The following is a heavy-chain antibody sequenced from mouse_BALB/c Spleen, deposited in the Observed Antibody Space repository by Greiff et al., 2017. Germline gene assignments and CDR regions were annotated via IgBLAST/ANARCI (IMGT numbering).Heavy chain of an antibody. CDR3: ARKGTTVVPFAY. V-gene: IGHV1-80*01. CDR1: GYAFSSYW. D-gene: IGHD1-1*01. J-gene: IGHJ3*01. CDR2: IYPGDGDT. Sequence: QVQLQQSGAELVRPGSSVKISCKASGYAFSSYWMNWVKQRPGQGLEWIGQIYPGDGDTNYNGKFKGKATLTADKSSSTAYMQLSSLTSEDSAVYFCARKGTTVVPFAYWGQGTLVTVSA.